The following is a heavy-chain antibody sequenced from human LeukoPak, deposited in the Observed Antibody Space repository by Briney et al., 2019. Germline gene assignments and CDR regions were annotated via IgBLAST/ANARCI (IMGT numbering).Heavy chain of an antibody. CDR2: INPNSGGT. Sequence: ASVKVSCKASGYTFTGYYMHWVRQAPGQGLEWMGWINPNSGGTTYAQKFQGRVTMTRDTSISTAYMELSRLRSGDTAVYYCAREYSSSTPPAHFDYWGQGTLVTVSS. J-gene: IGHJ4*02. CDR1: GYTFTGYY. CDR3: AREYSSSTPPAHFDY. V-gene: IGHV1-2*02. D-gene: IGHD6-6*01.